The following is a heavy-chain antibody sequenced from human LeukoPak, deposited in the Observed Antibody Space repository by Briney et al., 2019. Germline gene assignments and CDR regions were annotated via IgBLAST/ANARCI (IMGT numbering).Heavy chain of an antibody. J-gene: IGHJ4*02. D-gene: IGHD3-10*01. CDR2: INPNSGGT. V-gene: IGHV1-2*02. Sequence: ASVKVSCKASGYTFTGYYMHWVRQAPGQGLEWMGWINPNSGGTNYAQKFQGRVTMTRDTSISTAYMELSRLRSDDTAVYYCARAYVRGSGSYSFGYWGQGTLVTVSS. CDR1: GYTFTGYY. CDR3: ARAYVRGSGSYSFGY.